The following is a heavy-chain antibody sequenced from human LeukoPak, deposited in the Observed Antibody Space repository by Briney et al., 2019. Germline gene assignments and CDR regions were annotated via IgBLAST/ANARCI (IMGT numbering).Heavy chain of an antibody. CDR1: GFTFSSYA. Sequence: GGSLRLSCAASGFTFSSYAMHWVRQAPGKGLEWVAVISYDGSNKYYADSVKGRFTISRDNSKNALYLQMNSLRAEDTAVYYCARGGKRAILRFLEWLPGHDYWGQGTLVTVSS. CDR3: ARGGKRAILRFLEWLPGHDY. D-gene: IGHD3-3*01. V-gene: IGHV3-30*04. J-gene: IGHJ4*02. CDR2: ISYDGSNK.